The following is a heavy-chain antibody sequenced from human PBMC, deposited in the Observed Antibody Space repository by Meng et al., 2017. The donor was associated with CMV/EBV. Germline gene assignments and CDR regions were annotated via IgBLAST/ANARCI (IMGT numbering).Heavy chain of an antibody. CDR1: GGSISSSSYY. CDR3: AREGKIVVVPAATYYYYGMDV. D-gene: IGHD2-2*01. J-gene: IGHJ6*02. V-gene: IGHV4-39*02. CDR2: IYYSGST. Sequence: SETLSLTCPVSGGSISSSSYYWGWLRQPPGKGLEWIGSIYYSGSTYYNPSLKSRVTISVDTSKNQLSLKLSSVTAADTAVYDCAREGKIVVVPAATYYYYGMDVWGQGTTVTVSS.